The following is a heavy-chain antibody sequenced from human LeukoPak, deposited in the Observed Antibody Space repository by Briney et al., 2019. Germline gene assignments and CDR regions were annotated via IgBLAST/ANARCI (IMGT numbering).Heavy chain of an antibody. Sequence: SETLSLTCTVSGGSISSSSYYWGWIRQPPGKGLEWIGSIYYSGSTYYNPSLKSRVTISVDTSKNQFSLKLSSVTAADTAVYYCARRLGVQTIDLETRFDPWGQGTLVTVSS. J-gene: IGHJ5*02. CDR2: IYYSGST. V-gene: IGHV4-39*01. CDR1: GGSISSSSYY. CDR3: ARRLGVQTIDLETRFDP. D-gene: IGHD5-24*01.